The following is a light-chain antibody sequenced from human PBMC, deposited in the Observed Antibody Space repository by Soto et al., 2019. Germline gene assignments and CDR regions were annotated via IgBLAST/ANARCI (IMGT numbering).Light chain of an antibody. CDR3: QQYGSSPLYT. Sequence: EIVLTQSPGTLSSSPGERATLSCRASQSVSSSYLAWYLQKPGQAPRLLIYGASSRATGIPDRFSGSGSGTDFTLTISRLEPEDFAVYYCQQYGSSPLYTFGQGTKLEIK. J-gene: IGKJ2*01. CDR1: QSVSSSY. CDR2: GAS. V-gene: IGKV3-20*01.